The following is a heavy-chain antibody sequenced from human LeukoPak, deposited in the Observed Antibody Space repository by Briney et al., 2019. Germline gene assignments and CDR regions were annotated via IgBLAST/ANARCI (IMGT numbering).Heavy chain of an antibody. CDR2: ISSSGTI. V-gene: IGHV3-48*03. D-gene: IGHD3-10*01. CDR3: SRHDDGAGTYYFPYYMAV. J-gene: IGHJ6*03. Sequence: GGSLRLSCAASGFNFISYEMNWVCQAPGKGLERISYISSSGTIYYAESVKGRFTISRDDGKSELYLQMNSLRAEDTATYFCSRHDDGAGTYYFPYYMAVGGRGPTVTVSS. CDR1: GFNFISYE.